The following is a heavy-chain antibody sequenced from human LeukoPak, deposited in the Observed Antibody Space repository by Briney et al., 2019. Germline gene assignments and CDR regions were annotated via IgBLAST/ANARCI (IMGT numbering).Heavy chain of an antibody. Sequence: ASVKVSRKASGYTFTGYYMHWVRQAPGQGLEWMGWINPNSGGTNYAQKFQGRVTMTRDTSISTAYMELSRLRSDDTAVYFCARSTTPNENEYFEHWGQGTLVTVSS. CDR1: GYTFTGYY. V-gene: IGHV1-2*02. CDR2: INPNSGGT. J-gene: IGHJ1*01. D-gene: IGHD2/OR15-2a*01. CDR3: ARSTTPNENEYFEH.